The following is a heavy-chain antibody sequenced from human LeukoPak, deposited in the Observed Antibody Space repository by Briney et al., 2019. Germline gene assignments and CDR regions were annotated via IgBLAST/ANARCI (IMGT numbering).Heavy chain of an antibody. CDR3: ARGTTSRWDDAFDI. Sequence: ASVKVSCKDSGGTFSSYAISWLRQAPGQRLEWLGWINDGSGNTKYSQKFQGRVTITRDASASTAYMELSSLRSEDTAVYYCARGTTSRWDDAFDIWGQGTMVTVSS. V-gene: IGHV1-3*01. CDR1: GGTFSSYA. D-gene: IGHD1-26*01. J-gene: IGHJ3*02. CDR2: INDGSGNT.